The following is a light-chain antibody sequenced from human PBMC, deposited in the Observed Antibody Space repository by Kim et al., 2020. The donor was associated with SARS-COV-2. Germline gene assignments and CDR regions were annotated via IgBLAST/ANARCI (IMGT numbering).Light chain of an antibody. Sequence: PGKTARVTCGGNNIGSKSVHWYQQKPGQAPVLVIYYDSDRPSGIPERFSGSNSGNTATLTISRVEAGDEADYYCQVWDSSSDPPWVFGGGTQLTVL. J-gene: IGLJ3*02. CDR3: QVWDSSSDPPWV. CDR1: NIGSKS. CDR2: YDS. V-gene: IGLV3-21*04.